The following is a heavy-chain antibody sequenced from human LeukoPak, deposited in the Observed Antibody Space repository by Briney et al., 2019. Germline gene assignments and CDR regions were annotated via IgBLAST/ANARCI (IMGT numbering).Heavy chain of an antibody. CDR3: ATGNYHAFDI. Sequence: GGALRLSCAAPGFTFSSYWMHWVRQAPGKGLVWVSCLNSDGSSTSYADSVRGRFTISRDNAKNTLYLRMDSLRAEDTAVYYCATGNYHAFDIRGQGTMVTVSS. J-gene: IGHJ3*02. D-gene: IGHD1-7*01. CDR2: LNSDGSST. CDR1: GFTFSSYW. V-gene: IGHV3-74*01.